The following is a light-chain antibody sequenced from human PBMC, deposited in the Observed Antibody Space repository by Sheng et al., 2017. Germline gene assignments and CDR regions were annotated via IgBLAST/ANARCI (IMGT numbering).Light chain of an antibody. CDR2: WAS. V-gene: IGKV4-1*01. J-gene: IGKJ2*01. CDR3: QQYYSAPQT. CDR1: QSVLYSSNNKKY. Sequence: DIVMTQSPDSLAVSLGERATINCKSSQSVLYSSNNKKYLAWYQQKPGQPPKLLIYWASTRESGVPDRFSGSGSGTDFTLTISSLQAEDVAVYYCQQYYSAPQTFGQGTKAGDQT.